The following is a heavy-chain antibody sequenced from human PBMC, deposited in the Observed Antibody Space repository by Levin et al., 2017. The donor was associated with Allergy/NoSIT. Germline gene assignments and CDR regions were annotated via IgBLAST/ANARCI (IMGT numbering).Heavy chain of an antibody. CDR2: ISSSSSYI. J-gene: IGHJ4*02. D-gene: IGHD3-9*01. CDR3: ARGGTYYDMY. Sequence: GESLKISCAASGFTFSSYSMNRVRQAPGKGLEWVSSISSSSSYIYYADSVKGRFTISRDNAKNSLYLQMNSLRAEDTAVYYCARGGTYYDMYWGQGTLVTVSS. CDR1: GFTFSSYS. V-gene: IGHV3-21*01.